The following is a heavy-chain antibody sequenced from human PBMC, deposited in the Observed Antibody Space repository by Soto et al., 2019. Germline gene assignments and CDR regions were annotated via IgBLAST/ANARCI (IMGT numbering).Heavy chain of an antibody. Sequence: ASVKVSCKASGYTFTSYGISWVRQAPGQGLEWTGWISAYNGNTNYAQKLQGRVTMTTDTSTSTAYMELRSLRSDDTAVYYCARGGADSGSYYSGAFDIWRQGTMVTVSS. V-gene: IGHV1-18*04. CDR3: ARGGADSGSYYSGAFDI. D-gene: IGHD1-26*01. CDR1: GYTFTSYG. CDR2: ISAYNGNT. J-gene: IGHJ3*02.